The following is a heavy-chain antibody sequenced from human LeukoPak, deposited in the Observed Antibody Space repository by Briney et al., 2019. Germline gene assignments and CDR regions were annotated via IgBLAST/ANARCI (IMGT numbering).Heavy chain of an antibody. Sequence: PGGSLRLSCAASGFTFSSYAMSWVRQAPGKGLEWVSAISGSGGSTYYADSVKGRFTISRDNSKNTLYLQMNSLRAEDTAVYYCARALWFGDHTTGVYYYYYMDVWGKGTTVTVSS. D-gene: IGHD3-10*01. J-gene: IGHJ6*03. CDR1: GFTFSSYA. CDR2: ISGSGGST. V-gene: IGHV3-23*01. CDR3: ARALWFGDHTTGVYYYYYMDV.